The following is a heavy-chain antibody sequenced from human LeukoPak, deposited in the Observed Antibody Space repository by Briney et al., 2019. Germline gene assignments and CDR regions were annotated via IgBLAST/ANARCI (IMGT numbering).Heavy chain of an antibody. J-gene: IGHJ4*02. Sequence: QTGGSLRRSCAASGFTFDDYGMHWVRQTPGKGLEWVSGISWNSGKTGYADSVKGRFTISRDNAKNSLYLQMNSLRTEDTALYYCAKAYCGTDCPSDYWGQGTLVTVSS. V-gene: IGHV3-9*01. CDR3: AKAYCGTDCPSDY. D-gene: IGHD2-21*01. CDR2: ISWNSGKT. CDR1: GFTFDDYG.